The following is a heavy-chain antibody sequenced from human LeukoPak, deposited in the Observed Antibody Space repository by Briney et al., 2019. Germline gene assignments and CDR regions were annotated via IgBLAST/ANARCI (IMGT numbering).Heavy chain of an antibody. CDR3: ARRSDIDYYGSGSFDY. V-gene: IGHV4-59*08. D-gene: IGHD3-10*01. CDR2: IYYSGST. J-gene: IGHJ4*02. Sequence: PSETLSLTCTVSGGSISSYYWSWIRQPPGKGLEWIGYIYYSGSTNYNPSLKSRVTISVDTSKNQFSLKLSSVTAADTAVYYYARRSDIDYYGSGSFDYWGQGTLVTVSS. CDR1: GGSISSYY.